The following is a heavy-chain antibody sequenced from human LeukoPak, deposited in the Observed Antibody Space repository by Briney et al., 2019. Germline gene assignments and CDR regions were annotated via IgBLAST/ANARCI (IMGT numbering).Heavy chain of an antibody. CDR2: IYVDGST. D-gene: IGHD2-15*01. CDR1: GISVSSNY. CDR3: ATIYGDPSGGSYFDY. J-gene: IGHJ4*02. Sequence: GGSLRLSCAASGISVSSNYMSWVRQAPGKGLQWVSVIYVDGSTYYADSVKGRITISRDNSRNTLYLQMNSLRAEDTAVYYCATIYGDPSGGSYFDYWGQGTLVTVSS. V-gene: IGHV3-66*01.